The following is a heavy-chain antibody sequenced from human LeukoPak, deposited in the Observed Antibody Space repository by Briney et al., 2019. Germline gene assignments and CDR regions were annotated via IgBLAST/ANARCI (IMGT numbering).Heavy chain of an antibody. Sequence: GGSLRLSCAASGFTFSSYAMSWIRQAPGKGLEWVSSISGSAISTYYADSVKGRFIISRDNSRNTLYLQMNSLRAEDTALFYCAKGDNNILTGYYNSFDSWGQGTLVTVFS. J-gene: IGHJ4*02. V-gene: IGHV3-23*01. CDR3: AKGDNNILTGYYNSFDS. CDR2: ISGSAIST. D-gene: IGHD3-9*01. CDR1: GFTFSSYA.